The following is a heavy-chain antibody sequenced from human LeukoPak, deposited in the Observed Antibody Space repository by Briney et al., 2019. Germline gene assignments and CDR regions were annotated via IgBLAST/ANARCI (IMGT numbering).Heavy chain of an antibody. V-gene: IGHV1-46*01. D-gene: IGHD4-17*01. CDR1: GYTFTSYY. J-gene: IGHJ4*02. Sequence: ASVTVSCKAPGYTFTSYYIHWVRQAPGQGLEWMGIINPNDGSTSYSQKFQGRVTMTRDMSTNTAYMELSSLRSEDTAVYYCARVGDFGDYGGTDWGQGTLVTVSS. CDR2: INPNDGST. CDR3: ARVGDFGDYGGTD.